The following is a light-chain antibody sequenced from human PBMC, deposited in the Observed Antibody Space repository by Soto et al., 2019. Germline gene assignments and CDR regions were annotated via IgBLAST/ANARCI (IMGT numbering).Light chain of an antibody. CDR2: DNI. V-gene: IGLV1-40*01. Sequence: QSVLTQPPSVSGAPGQRVTISCTGSSSNIGAGYDVHWYQQLPGTAPKLLIYDNINRPSGVPDRFSGSKSGTSASLAITGLQAEDEADYYCQSYDSSLSGVVSGGGTKLTVL. J-gene: IGLJ2*01. CDR3: QSYDSSLSGVV. CDR1: SSNIGAGYD.